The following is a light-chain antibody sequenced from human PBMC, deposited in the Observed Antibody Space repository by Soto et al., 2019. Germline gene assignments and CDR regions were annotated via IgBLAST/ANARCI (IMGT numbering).Light chain of an antibody. J-gene: IGKJ4*01. CDR2: LGS. CDR3: MQALQTPLT. V-gene: IGKV2-28*01. Sequence: DIVMTQSPLSLPVTPGEPASISCRSSQSLLHSNGYNYLDWYLQKPGQSPQLLIYLGSNRASGVPDRFSGSGSGTDFTLIISSVEAEYVGVYYCMQALQTPLTFGGGTKVEIK. CDR1: QSLLHSNGYNY.